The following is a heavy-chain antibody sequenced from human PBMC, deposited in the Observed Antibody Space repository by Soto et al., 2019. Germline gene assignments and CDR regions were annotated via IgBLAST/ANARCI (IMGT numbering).Heavy chain of an antibody. Sequence: GGSLRLSCAASGFTFSSYSMNWVRQAPGKGLEWVSSISSSSSYIYYADSVKGRFTISRDNAKNSLYLQMNSLRAEDTAVYYCARVSDGSGRYYYGMDVWGQGTTVTVSS. J-gene: IGHJ6*02. CDR2: ISSSSSYI. V-gene: IGHV3-21*01. CDR1: GFTFSSYS. CDR3: ARVSDGSGRYYYGMDV. D-gene: IGHD3-10*01.